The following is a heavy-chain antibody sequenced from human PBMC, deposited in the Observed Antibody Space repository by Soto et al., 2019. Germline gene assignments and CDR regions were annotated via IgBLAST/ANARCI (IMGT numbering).Heavy chain of an antibody. V-gene: IGHV1-69*13. CDR1: GGTFSSYA. Sequence: SVKEYFKASGGTFSSYAISLVRQAPGQGLEWMGGIIPIFGTANYAQKFQGRVTITADESTSTAYMELSSLRSEDTAVYYCARGLVLAATQPTSYYYGMDVWGQGTPGTGYS. CDR2: IIPIFGTA. D-gene: IGHD2-15*01. CDR3: ARGLVLAATQPTSYYYGMDV. J-gene: IGHJ6*01.